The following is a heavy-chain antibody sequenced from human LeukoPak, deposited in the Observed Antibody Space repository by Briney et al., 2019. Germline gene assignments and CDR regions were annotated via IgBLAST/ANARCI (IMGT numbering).Heavy chain of an antibody. CDR3: ARTYYDFWSGYLFDY. D-gene: IGHD3-3*01. CDR2: INSDGSST. V-gene: IGHV3-74*01. CDR1: GFTFSSYW. J-gene: IGHJ4*02. Sequence: GGSLRLSCAASGFTFSSYWMHWVRQAPGKGLVWVSRINSDGSSTSYADSVKGRFTISRDNAKNTPYLQMNSLRAEDTAVYYCARTYYDFWSGYLFDYWGQGTLVTVSS.